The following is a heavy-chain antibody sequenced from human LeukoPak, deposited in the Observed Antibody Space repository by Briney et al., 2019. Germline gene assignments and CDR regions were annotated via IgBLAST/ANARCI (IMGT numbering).Heavy chain of an antibody. Sequence: SETLSLTCAVYGGALSGYYWSWIRQPPGKGLEWIGEITHSGSTNYNPSLKSRVTISVDTSKNQFSLKLSSVTAADTAVYYCARGLVTHVGLWNYWGQGTLVTVSS. CDR2: ITHSGST. D-gene: IGHD2-21*02. CDR3: ARGLVTHVGLWNY. CDR1: GGALSGYY. J-gene: IGHJ4*02. V-gene: IGHV4-34*01.